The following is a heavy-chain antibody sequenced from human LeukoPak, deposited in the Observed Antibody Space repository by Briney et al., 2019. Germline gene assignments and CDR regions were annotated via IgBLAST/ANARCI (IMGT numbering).Heavy chain of an antibody. CDR3: ARERTLTSCYDY. J-gene: IGHJ4*02. V-gene: IGHV1-2*02. D-gene: IGHD2-15*01. Sequence: ASVKVSCKASGYTFTGYYMHWVRQAPGQGLEWMGWINPNSGGTNYAQKFQGGVTMTRDTSISTAYMELSRLRSDDTAVYYCARERTLTSCYDYWGQGTLVTVSS. CDR1: GYTFTGYY. CDR2: INPNSGGT.